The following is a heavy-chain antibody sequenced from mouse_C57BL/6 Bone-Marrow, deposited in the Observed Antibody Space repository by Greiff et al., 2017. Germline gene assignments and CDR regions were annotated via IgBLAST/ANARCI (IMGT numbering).Heavy chain of an antibody. CDR1: GYTFTSYW. V-gene: IGHV1-55*01. Sequence: VQLQQPGAELVKPGASVKMSCKASGYTFTSYWITWVKQRPGQGLEWIGDIYPGSGSTNYNEKFKSKATLTVDTSSSTAYMQLSSLTSEDSAVYYCATLYYGSAWFAYWGQGTLVTVSA. CDR2: IYPGSGST. J-gene: IGHJ3*01. D-gene: IGHD1-1*01. CDR3: ATLYYGSAWFAY.